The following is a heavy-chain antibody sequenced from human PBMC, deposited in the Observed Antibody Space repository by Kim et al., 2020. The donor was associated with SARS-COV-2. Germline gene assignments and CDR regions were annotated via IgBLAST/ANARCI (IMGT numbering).Heavy chain of an antibody. CDR3: ARVSLGGY. D-gene: IGHD3-16*01. Sequence: SSTKHYAGSVKGRFTITRDKAKNTLYLQMNSLRDEYTAVYYCARVSLGGYWGQGTLVTVSS. CDR2: SSTK. J-gene: IGHJ4*02. V-gene: IGHV3-48*02.